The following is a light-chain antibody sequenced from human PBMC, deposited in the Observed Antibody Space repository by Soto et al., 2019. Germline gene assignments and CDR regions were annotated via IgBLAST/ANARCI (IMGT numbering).Light chain of an antibody. CDR1: QSVASGY. CDR3: QQCGTSFFT. J-gene: IGKJ4*01. Sequence: IVLTQSPDTLSLSPGERATLSCRASQSVASGYLAWYQRKPGQPPRLLIDGASRRATGIPERFSATGTGTDFTLTICRLAPEDFAVYFCQQCGTSFFTFGGGTTVEIK. CDR2: GAS. V-gene: IGKV3-20*01.